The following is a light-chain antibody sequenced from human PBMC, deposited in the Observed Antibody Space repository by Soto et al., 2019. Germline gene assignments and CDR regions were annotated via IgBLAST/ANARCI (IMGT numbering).Light chain of an antibody. CDR2: GAS. Sequence: EIVLTQSPGTLSLSPGERATLSCMASQSVSNNYLAWYQQKPGQAPSLLIYGASNRATGIPDRFSGSGSGTDFTLTISRLEPEDFAVYYCHQYGSSGTFGQGTKVDIK. J-gene: IGKJ1*01. V-gene: IGKV3-20*01. CDR1: QSVSNNY. CDR3: HQYGSSGT.